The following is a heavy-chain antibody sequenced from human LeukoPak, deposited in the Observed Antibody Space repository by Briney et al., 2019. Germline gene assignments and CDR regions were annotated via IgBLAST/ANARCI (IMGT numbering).Heavy chain of an antibody. CDR2: IYTSGST. Sequence: SETLSLTCTVSGGSISSGSYYWSWIRQPAGKGLEWIGRIYTSGSTNYNPSLKSRVTISVDTFKNQFYLKLNSMTAADTAVYYCARPNIADNPDYWGQGTLVTVSS. V-gene: IGHV4-61*02. J-gene: IGHJ4*02. CDR1: GGSISSGSYY. CDR3: ARPNIADNPDY. D-gene: IGHD6-13*01.